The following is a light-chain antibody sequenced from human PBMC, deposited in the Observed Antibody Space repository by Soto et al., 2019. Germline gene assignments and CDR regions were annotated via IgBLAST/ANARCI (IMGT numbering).Light chain of an antibody. CDR2: LNSDGSH. CDR1: SGHSSYA. Sequence: QPVLTQSPSASASLGASVKLTCTLSSGHSSYAIAWHQQQPEKSPRYLMKLNSDGSHSKGDGIPDRFSGSSSGAERYLTISSLQSEDEADYYCQTWGTGIHWVFGGGTKLTVL. V-gene: IGLV4-69*01. J-gene: IGLJ3*02. CDR3: QTWGTGIHWV.